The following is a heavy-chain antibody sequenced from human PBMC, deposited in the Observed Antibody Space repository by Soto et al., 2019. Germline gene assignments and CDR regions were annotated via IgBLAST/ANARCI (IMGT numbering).Heavy chain of an antibody. CDR1: GDSIDSHGAH. D-gene: IGHD2-21*01. V-gene: IGHV4-39*01. CDR2: VAYTGTT. Sequence: LQLRVSGPGLERPSETLSLSCSVSGDSIDSHGAHWSRIRQSPGKGLEWIGTVAYTGTTYYPPSLGSRVTVSADKSRNQFYLKLTSVTAADTAEYCCATHRACNTACDFAHWSQGTLVTVSS. J-gene: IGHJ4*02. CDR3: ATHRACNTACDFAH.